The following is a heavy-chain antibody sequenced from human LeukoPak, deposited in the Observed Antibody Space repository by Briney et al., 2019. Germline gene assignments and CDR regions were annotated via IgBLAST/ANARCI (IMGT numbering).Heavy chain of an antibody. Sequence: GGSLRLSCVASGFTLSSYSMNWLRQAPGKGLEYLSYINRDSSATYYADSVKGRFTVSRDNAKNSLYLQLSGLRDEDTAVYYCARDDSWAFDYWGLGTLVTVSS. CDR1: GFTLSSYS. D-gene: IGHD2-15*01. J-gene: IGHJ4*02. CDR3: ARDDSWAFDY. V-gene: IGHV3-48*02. CDR2: INRDSSAT.